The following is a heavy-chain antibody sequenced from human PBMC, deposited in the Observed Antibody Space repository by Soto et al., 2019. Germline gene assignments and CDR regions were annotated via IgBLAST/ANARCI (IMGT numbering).Heavy chain of an antibody. Sequence: SETLSLTCTVSGGSISSGGYYWSWIRQHPGKGLEWIGYIYYSGSTYYNPSLKSRVTISVDTSKNQFSLKLSSVTAADTAVYYCARDRVLELNAFDIWGQGTMVT. J-gene: IGHJ3*02. CDR1: GGSISSGGYY. V-gene: IGHV4-31*03. D-gene: IGHD3-10*01. CDR2: IYYSGST. CDR3: ARDRVLELNAFDI.